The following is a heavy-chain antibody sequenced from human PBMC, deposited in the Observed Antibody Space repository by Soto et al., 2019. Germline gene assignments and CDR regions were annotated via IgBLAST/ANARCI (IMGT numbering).Heavy chain of an antibody. J-gene: IGHJ4*02. CDR3: ARDRPPLGSRYYFEFDS. V-gene: IGHV3-7*03. CDR1: GFTFSNYW. Sequence: GGSLRLSCVASGFTFSNYWMSWVRQAPGKGLEWVANIKKDGSEQYYVDSVKGRFTISRDNARNLLYLQMNSLRAEDTAVYYCARDRPPLGSRYYFEFDSWGQGTLVTVSS. D-gene: IGHD3-22*01. CDR2: IKKDGSEQ.